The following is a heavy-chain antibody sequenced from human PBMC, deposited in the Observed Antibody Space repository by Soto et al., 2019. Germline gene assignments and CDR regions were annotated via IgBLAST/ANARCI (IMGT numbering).Heavy chain of an antibody. J-gene: IGHJ3*02. V-gene: IGHV3-30*18. CDR1: GLTFSTYG. Sequence: VGSLRLSCAASGLTFSTYGMHWVRQAPGKGLEWVAVISYDGSKEYYADSVKGRFSISRDNSKNTLYLQMNSLRAEDTPVYYCAKSRLQWLVDEFHIWGQGTMATVSS. D-gene: IGHD6-19*01. CDR2: ISYDGSKE. CDR3: AKSRLQWLVDEFHI.